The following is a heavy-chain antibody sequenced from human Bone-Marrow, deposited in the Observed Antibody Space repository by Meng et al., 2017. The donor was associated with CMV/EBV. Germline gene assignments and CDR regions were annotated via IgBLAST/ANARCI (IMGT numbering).Heavy chain of an antibody. CDR1: GFTFNNYA. CDR3: AKGKDYGDYFH. CDR2: ISGSGTST. J-gene: IGHJ4*02. D-gene: IGHD4-17*01. V-gene: IGHV3-23*01. Sequence: SCAASGFTFNNYAMSWVRQAPGKGLEWVSGISGSGTSTYYADSVKGHFTISRDNSKNTLYLQMTSLRAEDTAIYYCAKGKDYGDYFHWSQGTLVTVSS.